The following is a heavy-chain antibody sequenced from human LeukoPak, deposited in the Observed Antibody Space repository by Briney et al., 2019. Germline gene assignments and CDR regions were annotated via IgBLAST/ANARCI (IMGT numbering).Heavy chain of an antibody. CDR1: GFTFSSYA. Sequence: PGGSVRLSCAASGFTFSSYAMSWVRQAPGKGLEWVSAISGSGGSTYYADSVRGRFTISRDNSKNTLYLQMNSLRAEDTAVYYCAKDTQRLGWHGMDVWGKGTTVTVSS. CDR3: AKDTQRLGWHGMDV. V-gene: IGHV3-23*01. D-gene: IGHD1-1*01. J-gene: IGHJ6*04. CDR2: ISGSGGST.